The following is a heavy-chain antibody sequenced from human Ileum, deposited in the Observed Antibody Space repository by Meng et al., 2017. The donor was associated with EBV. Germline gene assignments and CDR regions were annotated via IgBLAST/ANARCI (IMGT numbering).Heavy chain of an antibody. V-gene: IGHV2-5*01. J-gene: IGHJ4*02. CDR2: IYWNDDK. D-gene: IGHD6-6*01. CDR3: ARRPGSPSSRFDY. CDR1: GFSLTLSGVG. Sequence: QTTLKALGPTLLKPTPTPTLACSFFGFSLTLSGVGVGWIRQPPGKALEWLALIYWNDDKRYSPSLKSRLTVTRDTSKNQVVLTLTNVDPVDTATYYCARRPGSPSSRFDYWGQGTLVTVSS.